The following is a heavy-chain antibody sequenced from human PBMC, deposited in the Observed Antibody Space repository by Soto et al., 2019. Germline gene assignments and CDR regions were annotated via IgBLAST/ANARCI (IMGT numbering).Heavy chain of an antibody. D-gene: IGHD3-22*01. CDR2: IVVGNGNT. CDR3: AADFYYDSSGYVDS. V-gene: IGHV1-58*02. CDR1: GFTFTRSA. J-gene: IGHJ4*02. Sequence: AEKVSCKASGFTFTRSAMQWVRQARGQRLEWIGWIVVGNGNTNYAQKCQERVTITRDMSTSTAYMELSSLRSEDTAVYFCAADFYYDSSGYVDSWGQGTPVTVS.